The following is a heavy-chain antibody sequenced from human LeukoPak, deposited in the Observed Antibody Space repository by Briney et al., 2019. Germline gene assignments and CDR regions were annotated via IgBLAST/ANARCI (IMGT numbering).Heavy chain of an antibody. CDR1: GASIRSGDYY. V-gene: IGHV4-30-4*01. Sequence: PSETLSLTCTVSGASIRSGDYYWSWIRQPPGKGLEWIGYIYDSGSTYYNPSLKSRITISVDTSEDRFSLKLSSVTATDTAVYYCARDCSGGSCYGAFDIWGQGTMVTVSS. D-gene: IGHD2-15*01. CDR2: IYDSGST. J-gene: IGHJ3*02. CDR3: ARDCSGGSCYGAFDI.